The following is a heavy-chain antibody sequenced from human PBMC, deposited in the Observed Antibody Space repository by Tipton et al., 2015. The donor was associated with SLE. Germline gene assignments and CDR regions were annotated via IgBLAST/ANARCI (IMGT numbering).Heavy chain of an antibody. CDR1: GGSISSSSYY. Sequence: TLSLTCTVSGGSISSSSYYWGWIRQPPGKGLEWIGYIYYSGSTNYNPSLKSRVTISVDTSKNQFSLKLSSVTAADTAVYYCARGLRSGVVGATPGYWGQGTLVTVSS. CDR2: IYYSGST. D-gene: IGHD1-26*01. CDR3: ARGLRSGVVGATPGY. V-gene: IGHV4-61*05. J-gene: IGHJ4*02.